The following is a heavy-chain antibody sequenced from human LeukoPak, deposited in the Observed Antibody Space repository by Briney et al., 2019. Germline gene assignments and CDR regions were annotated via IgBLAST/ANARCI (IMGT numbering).Heavy chain of an antibody. CDR1: GFTFSSYG. Sequence: GGSLRLSCAASGFTFSSYGMHWVRQAPGKGLEWVSGIYGDGSTYYADSVKGRFTISRDSSKNTLYLQMNSLRDEDTAVYYCAIGSYCSGGSCYPLFDYWGRGTLVTVSS. J-gene: IGHJ4*02. CDR2: IYGDGST. D-gene: IGHD2-15*01. V-gene: IGHV3-53*01. CDR3: AIGSYCSGGSCYPLFDY.